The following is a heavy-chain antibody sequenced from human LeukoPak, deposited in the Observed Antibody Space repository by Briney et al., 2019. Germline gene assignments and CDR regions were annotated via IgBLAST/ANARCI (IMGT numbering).Heavy chain of an antibody. CDR3: AKHMRATNTYSFFGLDV. V-gene: IGHV3-9*01. D-gene: IGHD2-8*01. Sequence: GGSLRLSCAATGFTFKHYGMHWVRQPPGKGLECVSSINWNGGGRDYADSVKGRFTISRDNVKNSLYLQLSSLRPEDTALYYCAKHMRATNTYSFFGLDVWGQGTTVTVSS. CDR2: INWNGGGR. CDR1: GFTFKHYG. J-gene: IGHJ6*02.